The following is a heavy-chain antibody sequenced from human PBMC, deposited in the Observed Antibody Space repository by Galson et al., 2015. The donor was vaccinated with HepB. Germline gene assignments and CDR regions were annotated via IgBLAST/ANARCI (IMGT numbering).Heavy chain of an antibody. CDR3: ARFRTQWLGIRESMLAFDI. CDR2: IDPSDSYT. J-gene: IGHJ3*02. V-gene: IGHV5-10-1*01. Sequence: QSGAEVKKPGESLRISCKGSGYSFTSYWISWVRQMPGKGLEWMGRIDPSDSYTNYSPSFQGHVTISADKSISTAYLQWSSLKASDTAMYYCARFRTQWLGIRESMLAFDIWGQGTMVTVSS. D-gene: IGHD6-19*01. CDR1: GYSFTSYW.